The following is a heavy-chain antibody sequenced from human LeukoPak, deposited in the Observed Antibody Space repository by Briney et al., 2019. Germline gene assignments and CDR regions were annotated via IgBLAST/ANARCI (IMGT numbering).Heavy chain of an antibody. V-gene: IGHV3-49*03. CDR2: IRSKAYGGTT. J-gene: IGHJ5*02. CDR1: GFIFGDYA. Sequence: GGSLRLSCTGSGFIFGDYAMSWFRQAPGKGLEWVGFIRSKAYGGTTEYAASVKGRFTISRDDSKSIAYLQMNSLKTEDTAVYYCSRGALRHFDWCFDPWGQGTLVTVSS. CDR3: SRGALRHFDWCFDP. D-gene: IGHD3-9*01.